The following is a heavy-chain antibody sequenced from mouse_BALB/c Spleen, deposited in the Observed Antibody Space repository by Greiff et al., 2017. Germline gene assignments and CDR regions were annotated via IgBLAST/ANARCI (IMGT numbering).Heavy chain of an antibody. Sequence: VQLQQSGPELVKPGASVKISCKASGYSFTGYYMHWVKQSHVKSLEWIGRINPYNGATSYNQNFKDKASLTVDKSSSTAYMELHSLTSEDSAVYYCARGVYDYGDYYAMDYWGQGTSVTVSS. D-gene: IGHD2-4*01. V-gene: IGHV1-31*01. J-gene: IGHJ4*01. CDR3: ARGVYDYGDYYAMDY. CDR2: INPYNGAT. CDR1: GYSFTGYY.